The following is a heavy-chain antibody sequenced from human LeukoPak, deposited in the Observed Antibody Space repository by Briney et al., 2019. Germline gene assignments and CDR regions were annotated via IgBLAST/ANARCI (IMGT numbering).Heavy chain of an antibody. CDR1: GGTFSSYA. V-gene: IGHV1-69*05. CDR3: ARVVEIVVVPAARYNWFDP. CDR2: IIPIFGTA. J-gene: IGHJ5*02. Sequence: ASVKVSCKASGGTFSSYAISWVRQAPGQGLEWMGGIIPIFGTASYAQKFQGRVTITTDESTSTAYMELSSLRSEDTAVYYCARVVEIVVVPAARYNWFDPWGQGTLVTVSS. D-gene: IGHD2-2*01.